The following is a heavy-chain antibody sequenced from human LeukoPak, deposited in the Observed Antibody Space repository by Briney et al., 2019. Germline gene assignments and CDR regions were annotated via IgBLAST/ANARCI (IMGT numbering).Heavy chain of an antibody. V-gene: IGHV3-48*03. J-gene: IGHJ4*02. D-gene: IGHD6-19*01. CDR3: ARTSRGGYLIF. Sequence: PGGSLRLSCAASGFTFSSYEMNWVRQAPGKGLEWVSYISSSGSTIYYADSVKGRFTISRDNAKNSLYLQMNSLRAEDTAVYYCARTSRGGYLIFWGQGTLVTVSS. CDR2: ISSSGSTI. CDR1: GFTFSSYE.